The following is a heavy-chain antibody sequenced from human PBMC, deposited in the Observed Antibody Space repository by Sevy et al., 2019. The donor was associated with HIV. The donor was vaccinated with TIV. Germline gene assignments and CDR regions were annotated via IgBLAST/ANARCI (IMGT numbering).Heavy chain of an antibody. Sequence: GESLKISCAASGFSFSNYAMSWVRQAPGKGLEWVSTLIGGGSRTYYADSVTGRFTISRDNSRNTLYLQMNSLRAEDTAVYYCANRRVQSGLSGGGANYGWDVCGQGTTVTVSS. CDR3: ANRRVQSGLSGGGANYGWDV. J-gene: IGHJ6*02. V-gene: IGHV3-23*01. CDR1: GFSFSNYA. CDR2: LIGGGSRT. D-gene: IGHD2-8*02.